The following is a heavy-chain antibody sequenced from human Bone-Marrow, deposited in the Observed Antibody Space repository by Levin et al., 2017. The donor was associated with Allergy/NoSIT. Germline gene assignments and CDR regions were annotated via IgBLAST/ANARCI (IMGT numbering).Heavy chain of an antibody. D-gene: IGHD3-16*02. CDR3: ARHLVHEDYIWGSYRGDHDYFDY. J-gene: IGHJ4*02. V-gene: IGHV4-39*01. Sequence: SETLSLTCTVSNGSISSSIYYWGWIRQPPGKGLEYVGSIYYSGDTFYNPSLRSRVTISVDTSKNQFSLQLSSVTAAGTAAVYCARHLVHEDYIWGSYRGDHDYFDYWGQGAPVTVSS. CDR1: NGSISSSIYY. CDR2: IYYSGDT.